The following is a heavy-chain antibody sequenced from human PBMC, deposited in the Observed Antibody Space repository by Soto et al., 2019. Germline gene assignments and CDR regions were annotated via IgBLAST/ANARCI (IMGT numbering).Heavy chain of an antibody. CDR2: IYHTGNT. CDR3: ATLPPRIEVRLLPIPP. Sequence: QVQLQQSGPRLVKPSGTLSLTCYVSGGSISSTNWWTWVRQPPGKGLEWIGEIYHTGNTNYNPSVPPRATISVAKSNHEFSLTLTAVTAAATAVYYCATLPPRIEVRLLPIPPWRQGILVTFSS. V-gene: IGHV4-4*02. J-gene: IGHJ4*02. D-gene: IGHD2-2*02. CDR1: GGSISSTNW.